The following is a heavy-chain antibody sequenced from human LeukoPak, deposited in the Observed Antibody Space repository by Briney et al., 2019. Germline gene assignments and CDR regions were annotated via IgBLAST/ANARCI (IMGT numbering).Heavy chain of an antibody. CDR2: ISYDGSNK. J-gene: IGHJ4*02. V-gene: IGHV3-30*03. CDR1: GFTFSSYG. D-gene: IGHD4/OR15-4a*01. Sequence: PGGSLRLSCAASGFTFSSYGMHWVRQAPGKGLEWVAVISYDGSNKYYADSVKGRFTISRDNSKNTLYLQMNSLRAEDTAVYYCARGASLFAYWGQGTLVTVSS. CDR3: ARGASLFAY.